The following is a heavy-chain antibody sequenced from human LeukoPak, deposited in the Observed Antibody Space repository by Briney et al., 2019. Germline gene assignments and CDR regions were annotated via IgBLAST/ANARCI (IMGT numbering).Heavy chain of an antibody. V-gene: IGHV3-23*01. CDR1: GISLSNYG. D-gene: IGHD3-22*01. Sequence: GGSLRLSCAVSGISLSNYGMSWVRQAPGKGLEWVAGISGSGGGTNYADSVKGRFTISRDNPKNTLFLQMNRLRAEDTAVYFCAKRGVVIRVILVGFHKEAYYFDSWGQGALVTVSS. CDR2: ISGSGGGT. CDR3: AKRGVVIRVILVGFHKEAYYFDS. J-gene: IGHJ4*02.